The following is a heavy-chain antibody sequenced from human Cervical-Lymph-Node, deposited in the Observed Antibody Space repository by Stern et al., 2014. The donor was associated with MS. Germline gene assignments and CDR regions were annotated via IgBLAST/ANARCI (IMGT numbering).Heavy chain of an antibody. CDR1: GDTLSEIS. CDR3: ATHRGRVTYYYGMDV. D-gene: IGHD2-21*02. Sequence: VQLVQSGAEVKKPGASVQVSCKVSGDTLSEISMHWVRQAPGKGLEWLGGFDPQHGETLYAQKFQGRVTMAEDRSTDTAYMELSSLRSEDTAMYYCATHRGRVTYYYGMDVWGQGTTVTVSS. CDR2: FDPQHGET. V-gene: IGHV1-24*01. J-gene: IGHJ6*02.